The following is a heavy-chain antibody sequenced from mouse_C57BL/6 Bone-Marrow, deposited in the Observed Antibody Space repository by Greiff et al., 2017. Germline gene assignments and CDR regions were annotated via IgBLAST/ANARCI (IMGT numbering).Heavy chain of an antibody. CDR2: SYPGSGST. Sequence: VQLQQPGAELVKPGASVKMSCKASGYTFTSYWITGGRRGPGQGLRWIGDSYPGSGSTNYNENFKSKATPTVDTSSSTAYMQLSSLTSEDSAVYYCARRGYLLDYWGQGTTLTVSS. CDR1: GYTFTSYW. D-gene: IGHD5-1*01. V-gene: IGHV1-55*01. J-gene: IGHJ2*01. CDR3: ARRGYLLDY.